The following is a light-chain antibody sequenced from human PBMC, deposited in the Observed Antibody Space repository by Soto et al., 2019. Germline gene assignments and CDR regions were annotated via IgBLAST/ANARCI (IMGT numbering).Light chain of an antibody. CDR2: WAS. V-gene: IGKV4-1*01. Sequence: DIVMTQSPDSLAVYLGEWATINCKYSQSVLYSSNHKNYLAWYQQQPEQPPTLLIYWASTPESRIADRSSGXXXXXXXXXXXXSLQAEDVVVYYCQQYYSTIRTFGQGTKVEIK. J-gene: IGKJ1*01. CDR3: QQYYSTIRT. CDR1: QSVLYSSNHKNY.